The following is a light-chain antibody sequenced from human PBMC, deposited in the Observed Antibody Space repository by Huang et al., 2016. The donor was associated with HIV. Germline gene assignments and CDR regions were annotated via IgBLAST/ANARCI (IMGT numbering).Light chain of an antibody. V-gene: IGKV3-15*01. CDR2: GAS. J-gene: IGKJ3*01. Sequence: EIVMPLSPATLYVSPGKRVTLSCRASLRVSDKLAWYQQKPGQAPRLLSYGASNRATGIPARFSGCGAGTDFTLTISILQSEDFAFYFCQQYYNWPSFTFGPGTKVDIK. CDR3: QQYYNWPSFT. CDR1: LRVSDK.